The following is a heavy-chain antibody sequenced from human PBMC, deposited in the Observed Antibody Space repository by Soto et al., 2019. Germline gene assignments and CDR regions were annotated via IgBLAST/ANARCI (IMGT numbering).Heavy chain of an antibody. J-gene: IGHJ4*02. Sequence: EVQMVESGGGLVQPGGSLRLSCAGSGFTFSSYWMHWVRQAPGKGLVWVSRINTDGSSTTYADSVRGRFTISRDNAKNTLYLQMNGLRAEDTAVYYCASQATNQPFGYWGQGTLVTVSS. V-gene: IGHV3-74*03. CDR1: GFTFSSYW. D-gene: IGHD2-2*01. CDR3: ASQATNQPFGY. CDR2: INTDGSST.